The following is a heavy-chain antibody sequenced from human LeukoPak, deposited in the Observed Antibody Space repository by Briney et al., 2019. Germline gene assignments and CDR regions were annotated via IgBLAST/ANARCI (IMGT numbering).Heavy chain of an antibody. CDR2: IYYSGST. CDR3: ARDRSSGPMDV. CDR1: GGSISRYY. V-gene: IGHV4-59*01. D-gene: IGHD3-10*01. Sequence: PSETLSLTCTVSGGSISRYYWSWIRQPPGKGLEWIGYIYYSGSTNYNPSLKSRVTISVDTSKNQFSLKLSSVTAADTAVYYCARDRSSGPMDVWGKGTTVTVSS. J-gene: IGHJ6*04.